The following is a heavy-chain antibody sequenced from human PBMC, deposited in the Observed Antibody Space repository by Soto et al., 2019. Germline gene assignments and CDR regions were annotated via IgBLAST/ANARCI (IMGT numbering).Heavy chain of an antibody. V-gene: IGHV2-5*02. J-gene: IGHJ3*01. Sequence: QITLKESGPTLVKPTQTLTLTCTFSGFSLSADGVGVGWIRQPPGKALEWLALIYWDDDKRYRPSLKSRLTITKXTXKXQAVLTMTNMDPVDTATYYCAHAYGGTSWPNDAFDVWGQGTVVTVSS. D-gene: IGHD2-2*01. CDR3: AHAYGGTSWPNDAFDV. CDR1: GFSLSADGVG. CDR2: IYWDDDK.